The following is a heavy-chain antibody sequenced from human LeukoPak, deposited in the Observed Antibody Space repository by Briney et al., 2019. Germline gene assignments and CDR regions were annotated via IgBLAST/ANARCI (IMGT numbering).Heavy chain of an antibody. Sequence: SETLSLTCTVSGGSISSYYWSWIRQPAGKGLEWIGRTYTSGSTNYNPSLKSRVTMSVDTSKNQFSLKLSSVTAADTAVYYCAREAPGVVVVAATPYYFDYWGQGTLVTVSS. CDR1: GGSISSYY. CDR2: TYTSGST. CDR3: AREAPGVVVVAATPYYFDY. V-gene: IGHV4-4*07. D-gene: IGHD2-15*01. J-gene: IGHJ4*02.